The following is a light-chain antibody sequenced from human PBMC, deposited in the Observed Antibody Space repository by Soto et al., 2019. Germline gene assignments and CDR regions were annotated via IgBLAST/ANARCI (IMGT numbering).Light chain of an antibody. CDR1: QSISSW. V-gene: IGKV1-5*03. Sequence: DIQMTQSPPTLSASVGDRVTITCRASQSISSWLAWYQQKPGKAPNLLIYRASTLESGVPSRFSGSGSGTEFTLTISSLQPDDFATYYCQQYESYSRTFGQGTKVEIK. J-gene: IGKJ1*01. CDR3: QQYESYSRT. CDR2: RAS.